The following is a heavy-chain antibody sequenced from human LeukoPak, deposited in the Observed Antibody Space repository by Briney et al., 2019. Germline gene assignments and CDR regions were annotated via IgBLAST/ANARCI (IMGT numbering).Heavy chain of an antibody. CDR3: ARDHCSSTSCNFNWFDP. V-gene: IGHV4-61*01. CDR1: GGSVSSGSYY. D-gene: IGHD2-2*01. J-gene: IGHJ5*02. Sequence: PSETLSLTCTVSGGSVSSGSYYWSWIRQPTGKGLEWIGYIYYSGSTNYNPSLKSRVTISVDTSKNQFSLKLSSVTAADTAVYYCARDHCSSTSCNFNWFDPWGQGTLVTVSS. CDR2: IYYSGST.